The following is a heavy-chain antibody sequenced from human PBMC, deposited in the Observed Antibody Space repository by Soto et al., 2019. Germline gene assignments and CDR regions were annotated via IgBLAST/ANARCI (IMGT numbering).Heavy chain of an antibody. Sequence: VKVSCKASGGTFSSYAISWVRQAPGQGLEWMGGIIPIFGTANYAQKFQGRVTITADESTSTAYMELSSLRSEDTAVYYCARDPNYYYDSSETYYYYGMDVWGQGTTVTVSS. V-gene: IGHV1-69*01. CDR2: IIPIFGTA. D-gene: IGHD3-22*01. CDR3: ARDPNYYYDSSETYYYYGMDV. CDR1: GGTFSSYA. J-gene: IGHJ6*02.